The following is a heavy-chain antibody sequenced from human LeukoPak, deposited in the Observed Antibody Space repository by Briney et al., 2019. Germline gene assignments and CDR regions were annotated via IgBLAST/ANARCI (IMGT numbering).Heavy chain of an antibody. CDR2: IYTSGST. CDR3: ARDRRDFWSGSYSYYMDV. D-gene: IGHD3-3*01. Sequence: PSETLSLTCAVSGGSISSGGYSWGWIRQPAGKGLDWIGRIYTSGSTNYNPSLKSRVTMSVDTSKNQFSLKLSSVTAADTAVYYCARDRRDFWSGSYSYYMDVWGKGTTVTVSS. V-gene: IGHV4-61*02. J-gene: IGHJ6*03. CDR1: GGSISSGGYS.